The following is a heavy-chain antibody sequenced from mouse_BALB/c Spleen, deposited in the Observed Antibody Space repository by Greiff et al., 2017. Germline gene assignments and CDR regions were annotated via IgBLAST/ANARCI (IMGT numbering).Heavy chain of an antibody. CDR3: ARDDSPFAY. D-gene: IGHD2-13*01. J-gene: IGHJ3*01. Sequence: EVQGVESGGGLVQPGGSLKLSCAASGFTFSSYGMSWVRQTPDKRLELVATINSNGGSTYYPDSVKGRFTISRDNAKNTLYLQMSSLKSEDTAMYYCARDDSPFAYWGQGTLVTVSA. CDR1: GFTFSSYG. CDR2: INSNGGST. V-gene: IGHV5-6-3*01.